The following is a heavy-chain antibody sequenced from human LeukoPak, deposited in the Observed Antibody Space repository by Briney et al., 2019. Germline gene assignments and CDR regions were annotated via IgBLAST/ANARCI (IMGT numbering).Heavy chain of an antibody. V-gene: IGHV3-33*01. J-gene: IGHJ4*02. D-gene: IGHD4-17*01. CDR1: GFTFSSYG. Sequence: PGRSLRLSCAASGFTFSSYGMHWVRQAPGKGLEWVAVIWYDGSNKYYADSVKGRFTISRDNSKNTLYLQMNSLRAEDTAVYYCARMARDGDYAADYWGQGTLVTVSS. CDR3: ARMARDGDYAADY. CDR2: IWYDGSNK.